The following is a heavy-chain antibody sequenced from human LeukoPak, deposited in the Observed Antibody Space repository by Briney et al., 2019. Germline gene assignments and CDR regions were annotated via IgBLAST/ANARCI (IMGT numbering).Heavy chain of an antibody. V-gene: IGHV3-7*01. D-gene: IGHD2-15*01. CDR1: GFTFSSYY. J-gene: IGHJ5*02. Sequence: GGSLRLSCAASGFTFSSYYMSWVRQAPGKGLEWVANINHDGSEKNYVGSVKGRFTVSRDNAKKSLYLQVDSLRAEDTGVYYGVRDIGHLDRWGKGTLVTVSS. CDR2: INHDGSEK. CDR3: VRDIGHLDR.